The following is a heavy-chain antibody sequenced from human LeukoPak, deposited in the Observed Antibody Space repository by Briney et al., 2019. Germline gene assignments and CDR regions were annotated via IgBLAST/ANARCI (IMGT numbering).Heavy chain of an antibody. CDR1: GFTFSSYW. V-gene: IGHV3-74*01. Sequence: TGGSLRLSCAVSGFTFSSYWMHWVRQVPGRGLVWVSRINGDGRYTNYADSVKGRFTISRDNAKNTLYLQMNSLRADDTAVYYCARVVTWFDPWGQGTLVTVSS. CDR2: INGDGRYT. D-gene: IGHD4-11*01. J-gene: IGHJ5*02. CDR3: ARVVTWFDP.